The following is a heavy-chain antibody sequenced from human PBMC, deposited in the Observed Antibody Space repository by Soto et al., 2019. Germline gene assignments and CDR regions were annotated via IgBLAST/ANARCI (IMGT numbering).Heavy chain of an antibody. CDR3: ARRKERSGPNYFDY. J-gene: IGHJ4*02. CDR1: GYTFTTYD. Sequence: QVQLVQSGAEVKKPGASVKVSCKASGYTFTTYDINWVRQAPGQGFEWMGWMNPYTGKAGYAQKFQGRVTMTRDNSISTAYMELSGLRSEDTAVYYCARRKERSGPNYFDYWGQGTLVTVSS. CDR2: MNPYTGKA. D-gene: IGHD6-25*01. V-gene: IGHV1-8*01.